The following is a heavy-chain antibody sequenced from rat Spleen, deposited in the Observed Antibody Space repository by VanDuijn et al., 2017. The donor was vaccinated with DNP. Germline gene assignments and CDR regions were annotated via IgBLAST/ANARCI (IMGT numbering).Heavy chain of an antibody. CDR3: ARDLIIRDTTSAMDA. D-gene: IGHD4-3*01. J-gene: IGHJ4*01. Sequence: QVQLIESGPGLVQPSQTLSLTCDVSGFSITRFGVTWIRQPPGRGLEWIAAISSGGSTYYNSSLQSRLSFSKATSKSQVFLKLNSLQTEDTATYYCARDLIIRDTTSAMDAWGQGTSVTVSS. CDR2: ISSGGST. CDR1: GFSITRFG. V-gene: IGHV2S8*01.